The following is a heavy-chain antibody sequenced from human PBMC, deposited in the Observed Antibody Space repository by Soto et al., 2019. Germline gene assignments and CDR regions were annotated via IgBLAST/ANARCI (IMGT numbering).Heavy chain of an antibody. CDR1: GFTFSSSA. CDR3: AKGRSYYYYYGVDV. Sequence: GGSLRLSCAASGFTFSSSAMSWVRQAPGKGLEWVSGIYGSDSRTYYADSVKGRFTISRDNSKSTLYLQMNSLRAEDTALYYCAKGRSYYYYYGVDVWGQGTTVTVSS. V-gene: IGHV3-23*05. CDR2: IYGSDSRT. J-gene: IGHJ6*02.